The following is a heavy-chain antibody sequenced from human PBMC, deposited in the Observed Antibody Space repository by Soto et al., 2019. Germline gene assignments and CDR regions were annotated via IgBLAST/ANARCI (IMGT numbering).Heavy chain of an antibody. Sequence: GGSLRLSCAPSGFTFSSYGMHWVRQAPGKGLEWVAVIWNDESERYYADSVKGRFTISRDNSKNTLDLQMNSLRAEDTAVFYCARDQAGVGYNIDVWGQGTTVTVSS. CDR3: ARDQAGVGYNIDV. V-gene: IGHV3-33*01. D-gene: IGHD5-12*01. J-gene: IGHJ6*02. CDR1: GFTFSSYG. CDR2: IWNDESER.